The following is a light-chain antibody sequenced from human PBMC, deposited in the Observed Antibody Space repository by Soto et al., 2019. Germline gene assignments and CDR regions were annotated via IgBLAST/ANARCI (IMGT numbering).Light chain of an antibody. CDR3: HHYET. V-gene: IGKV3-20*01. CDR1: QTIDNT. J-gene: IGKJ1*01. CDR2: GAS. Sequence: EIVLTQSPGTLSLSPGERATLSCRASQTIDNTLAWYQRKPGQAPRLLMYGASIRAAGVPDRFSGSGSGTEFTLTISRLEPEDFTVYYCHHYETFGQGTKVDIK.